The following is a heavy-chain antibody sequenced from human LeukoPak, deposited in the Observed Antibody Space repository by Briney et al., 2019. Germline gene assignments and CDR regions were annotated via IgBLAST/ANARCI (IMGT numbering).Heavy chain of an antibody. V-gene: IGHV3-33*01. CDR3: ARDVYCSGGSCFLGWFDP. Sequence: GGSLRLSCAASGFTFSSHGMHWVRQAPGKGLEWVAVIWYDGSNEYYADSVKGRFTISRDNSKNTLYLQMNSLRADDTAVYYCARDVYCSGGSCFLGWFDPWGQGTLVTVSS. D-gene: IGHD2-15*01. J-gene: IGHJ5*02. CDR1: GFTFSSHG. CDR2: IWYDGSNE.